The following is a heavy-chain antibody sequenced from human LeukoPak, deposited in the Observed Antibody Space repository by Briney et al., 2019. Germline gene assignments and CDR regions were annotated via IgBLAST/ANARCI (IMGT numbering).Heavy chain of an antibody. CDR1: GFTFSSYG. D-gene: IGHD6-13*01. Sequence: GGSLRLSCAASGFTFSSYGMSWVRQAPGKGLEWVSYISSSDSTIYYADSVKGRFTISRGNAKNSMYLQMNSLRAEDTAVYYCARDRWSASGSSWYDYWGQGTQVTVSS. CDR2: ISSSDSTI. CDR3: ARDRWSASGSSWYDY. V-gene: IGHV3-48*04. J-gene: IGHJ4*02.